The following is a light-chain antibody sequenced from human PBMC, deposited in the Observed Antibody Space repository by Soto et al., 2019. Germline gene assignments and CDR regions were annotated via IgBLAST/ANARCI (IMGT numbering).Light chain of an antibody. CDR3: STWDDSRKGV. V-gene: IGLV1-44*01. CDR2: TNN. CDR1: TSNIGSHS. J-gene: IGLJ2*01. Sequence: QSVLTQPPSASGTPGQRVTISCSGSTSNIGSHSVNWYQHVPGAAPKLLITTNNQRPSGVPDRFSAFKSGSSASLVISGLQSEDEDDYYCSTWDDSRKGVFGTGTKLNVL.